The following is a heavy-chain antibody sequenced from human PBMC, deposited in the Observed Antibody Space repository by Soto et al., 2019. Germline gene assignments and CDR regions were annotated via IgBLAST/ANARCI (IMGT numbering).Heavy chain of an antibody. CDR2: IIPIFGTA. Sequence: QVQLVQSGAEGKKPGSSVKVSCKASGGTFSSYAITWVRQAPGQGLEWMGGIIPIFGTANYAQKFQGRVTVTADESTSTAYMELSSLRYEDTAVYYCARDTGSSDNWFDPWGQGNLGTVSS. V-gene: IGHV1-69*01. CDR1: GGTFSSYA. D-gene: IGHD6-25*01. J-gene: IGHJ5*02. CDR3: ARDTGSSDNWFDP.